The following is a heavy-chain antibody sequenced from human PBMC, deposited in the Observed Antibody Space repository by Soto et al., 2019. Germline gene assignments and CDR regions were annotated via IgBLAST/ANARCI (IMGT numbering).Heavy chain of an antibody. CDR2: ISYDGSKK. D-gene: IGHD3-3*01. Sequence: GGSLRLSCAASGFTFSSYGMHWVRQAPGKGLEWVAVISYDGSKKYYEDSVKGRFTISRDNSKNTLYLQMNSLRAEDTAVYYCAKDPFDDFWSGYLHYYYGMDVWGQGTTVTVSS. CDR3: AKDPFDDFWSGYLHYYYGMDV. J-gene: IGHJ6*02. CDR1: GFTFSSYG. V-gene: IGHV3-30*18.